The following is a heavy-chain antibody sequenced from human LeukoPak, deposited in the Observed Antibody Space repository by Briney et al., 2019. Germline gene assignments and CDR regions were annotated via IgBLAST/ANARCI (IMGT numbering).Heavy chain of an antibody. CDR3: ARAQHCSSTSCYAGDAFDI. CDR2: FSSSSSYI. Sequence: GGSLRLSCAASGFTFSSYSMNWVRQAPGKGLEWVSSFSSSSSYIYYADSVKGRFTISRDNAKNSLYLQMNSLRAEDTAVYYCARAQHCSSTSCYAGDAFDIWGQGTMVTVSS. CDR1: GFTFSSYS. V-gene: IGHV3-21*01. D-gene: IGHD2-2*01. J-gene: IGHJ3*02.